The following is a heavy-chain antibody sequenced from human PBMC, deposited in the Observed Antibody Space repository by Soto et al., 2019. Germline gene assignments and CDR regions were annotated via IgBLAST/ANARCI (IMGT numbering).Heavy chain of an antibody. J-gene: IGHJ4*02. D-gene: IGHD5-12*01. CDR3: TTDPNIVATTHYYFDY. Sequence: GGSLRLSCAASGFTFSNAWMSWVRQAPGKGLEWVGRIKSKTDGGTTDYAAPVKGRFTISRDDSKNTLYLQMNSLKTEDTAVYYCTTDPNIVATTHYYFDYWGQGTLVTVSS. V-gene: IGHV3-15*01. CDR1: GFTFSNAW. CDR2: IKSKTDGGTT.